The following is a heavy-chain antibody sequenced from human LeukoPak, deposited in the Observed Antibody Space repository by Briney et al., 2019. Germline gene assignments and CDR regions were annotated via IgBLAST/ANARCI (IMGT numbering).Heavy chain of an antibody. CDR3: ARYYDSSGHNYYGMDV. D-gene: IGHD3-22*01. CDR1: GYTFTSYG. V-gene: IGHV1-18*01. Sequence: ASVKVSCKASGYTFTSYGISWVRQAPGQGVEWMGWISAYNGHTNYAQKFQGRVTMTTDTSTSTAYMELRSLRSDDTAVYYCARYYDSSGHNYYGMDVWGQGTTVTVFS. CDR2: ISAYNGHT. J-gene: IGHJ6*02.